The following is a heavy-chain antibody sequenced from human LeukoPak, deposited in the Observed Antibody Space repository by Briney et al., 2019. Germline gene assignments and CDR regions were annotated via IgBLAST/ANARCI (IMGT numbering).Heavy chain of an antibody. CDR3: ARVYSPHYAATRWFGELSPWFDP. D-gene: IGHD3-10*01. J-gene: IGHJ5*02. CDR1: GGSISSGSNS. V-gene: IGHV4-61*02. CDR2: IYTSGST. Sequence: PSETLSLTCTVSGGSISSGSNSWSWIRQPAGKGLEWIGRIYTSGSTNYTPSLKSRVTMSVDTSKNQFSLKLSSVTAADTAVYYCARVYSPHYAATRWFGELSPWFDPWGQGTLVTVSS.